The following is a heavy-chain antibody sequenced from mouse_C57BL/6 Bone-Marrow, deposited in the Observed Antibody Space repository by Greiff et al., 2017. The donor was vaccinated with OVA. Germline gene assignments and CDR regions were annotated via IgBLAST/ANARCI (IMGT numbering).Heavy chain of an antibody. J-gene: IGHJ1*03. D-gene: IGHD1-1*01. Sequence: QVQLQQPGAELVRPRSSVKLSCKASGYTFTSYWMHWVKQRPGQGLEWIGRIHPSDSDTNYNQKFKGKATLTVDKSSSTAYMQLSSLTSEDSAVYYCAMRGYGSSPYWYFDVWGTGTTVTVSS. CDR1: GYTFTSYW. V-gene: IGHV1-74*01. CDR2: IHPSDSDT. CDR3: AMRGYGSSPYWYFDV.